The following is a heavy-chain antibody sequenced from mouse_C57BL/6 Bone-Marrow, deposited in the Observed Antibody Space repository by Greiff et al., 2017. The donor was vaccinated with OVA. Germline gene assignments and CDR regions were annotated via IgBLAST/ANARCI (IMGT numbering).Heavy chain of an antibody. CDR1: GFTFSDYY. V-gene: IGHV5-16*01. CDR2: INYDGSST. J-gene: IGHJ1*03. Sequence: EVQLVQSEGGLVQPGGSMKLSCTASGFTFSDYYMAWVRQVPEKGLEWVANINYDGSSTYYLDSLKSRFTFSRDNASNILYLQLSSLKSEDSAAYYCAGGGCYWGFDVWGTGTTVTVSS. CDR3: AGGGCYWGFDV. D-gene: IGHD3-3*01.